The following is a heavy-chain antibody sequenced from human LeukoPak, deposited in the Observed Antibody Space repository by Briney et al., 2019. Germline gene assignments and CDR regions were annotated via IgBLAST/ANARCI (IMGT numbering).Heavy chain of an antibody. J-gene: IGHJ4*02. CDR3: ARDTFYYDSTARRGECDY. Sequence: MSGGSLRLSCEVSGFTFSHYWMSWVRQAPGKGLEWVSYISSSGSTIYYADSVKGRFTISRDNAKNSLYLQINSLRAEDTAMYYCARDTFYYDSTARRGECDYWGQGTLVTVSS. CDR2: ISSSGSTI. CDR1: GFTFSHYW. D-gene: IGHD3-22*01. V-gene: IGHV3-11*04.